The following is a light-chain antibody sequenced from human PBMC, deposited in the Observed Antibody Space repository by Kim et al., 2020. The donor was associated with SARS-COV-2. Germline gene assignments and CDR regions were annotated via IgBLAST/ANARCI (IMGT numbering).Light chain of an antibody. V-gene: IGKV3-20*01. CDR1: QTISATY. Sequence: CPGQRATLSCRASQTISATYLAWYQQKRGQAPRLLIYGASTRATCIPDRVRGSGSGTDFTLTISGLESEDSAVYYCHQHGSLPRTFGQGTKVDIK. J-gene: IGKJ1*01. CDR3: HQHGSLPRT. CDR2: GAS.